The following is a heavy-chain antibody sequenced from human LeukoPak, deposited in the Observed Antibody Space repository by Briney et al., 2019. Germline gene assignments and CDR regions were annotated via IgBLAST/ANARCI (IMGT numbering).Heavy chain of an antibody. J-gene: IGHJ3*02. D-gene: IGHD3-22*01. Sequence: SETLSLTCTVSGGSISSSSYYWGWIRQPPGKGLEWIGSIYYSGSTYYNPSLKSRVTISVDTSKNQFSLKLSSVTAADTAVYYCAWIVVVKRDAFDIWGQGTMVTVSS. CDR2: IYYSGST. V-gene: IGHV4-39*07. CDR1: GGSISSSSYY. CDR3: AWIVVVKRDAFDI.